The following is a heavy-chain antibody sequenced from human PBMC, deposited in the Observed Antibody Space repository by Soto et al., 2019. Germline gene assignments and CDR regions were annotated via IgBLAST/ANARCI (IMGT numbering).Heavy chain of an antibody. Sequence: EVQLVESGGGLVQPGRSLRLSCAASGFTFDDYAMHWVRQAPGKGLEWVSGISWNSGSIGYADSVKGRFTISRDNSKNTLYLQMNSLRAEDTAVYYCAKDSGGYCSSTSCHYGMDVWGQGTTVTVSS. J-gene: IGHJ6*02. D-gene: IGHD2-2*01. CDR2: ISWNSGSI. CDR3: AKDSGGYCSSTSCHYGMDV. V-gene: IGHV3-9*01. CDR1: GFTFDDYA.